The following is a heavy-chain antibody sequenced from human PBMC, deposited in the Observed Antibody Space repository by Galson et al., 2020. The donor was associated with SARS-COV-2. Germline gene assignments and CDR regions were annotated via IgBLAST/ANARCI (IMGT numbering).Heavy chain of an antibody. D-gene: IGHD6-13*01. CDR1: GYTFTGYY. V-gene: IGHV1-2*02. J-gene: IGHJ5*02. CDR3: ARDRVTAGTSWFDP. Sequence: ASVKVSCKASGYTFTGYYIHWVRQAPGQGLEWVGWINPNSGGTNYAQNFQGRVTMTRDTSISTAYMELSRLRSDDTAVYYCARDRVTAGTSWFDPWGQGTLVTVSS. CDR2: INPNSGGT.